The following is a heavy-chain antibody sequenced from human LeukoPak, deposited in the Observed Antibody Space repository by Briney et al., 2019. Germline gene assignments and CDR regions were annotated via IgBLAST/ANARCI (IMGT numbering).Heavy chain of an antibody. V-gene: IGHV1-69*04. CDR3: ASRCSSTSCPVDY. CDR1: GGTFSSFA. J-gene: IGHJ4*02. Sequence: SVKVSCKASGGTFSSFAISWVRQAPGQGLEWMGRIIPILGIANYAQKFQGRVTITADKSTSTAYMELSSLRSEDTAVYYCASRCSSTSCPVDYWGQGTLVTVSS. CDR2: IIPILGIA. D-gene: IGHD2-2*01.